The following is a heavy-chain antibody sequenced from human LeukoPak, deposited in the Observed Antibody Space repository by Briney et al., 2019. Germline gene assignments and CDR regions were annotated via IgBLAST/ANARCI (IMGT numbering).Heavy chain of an antibody. V-gene: IGHV3-7*01. D-gene: IGHD1/OR15-1a*01. J-gene: IGHJ4*02. Sequence: GGSLRLSCAASGFTFSSYLMSWVRQAPGKGLEWVANIRQDGSVQNYVDSVKGRFTISRDNPKNSVYLQMSSLRAEDTAVYYCLVTTRSRGFDYWGQGTLVTVSS. CDR2: IRQDGSVQ. CDR1: GFTFSSYL. CDR3: LVTTRSRGFDY.